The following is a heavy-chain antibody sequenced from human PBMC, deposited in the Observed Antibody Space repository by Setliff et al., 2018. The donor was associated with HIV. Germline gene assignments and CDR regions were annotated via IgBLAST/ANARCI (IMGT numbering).Heavy chain of an antibody. J-gene: IGHJ4*02. D-gene: IGHD6-19*01. CDR2: SRNKANSYTT. CDR3: ARGGRGWYMDC. Sequence: GGSLRLSCAASGFIFSDHYIDWVRQAPEKGLEWVGRSRNKANSYTTEYAASVQGRFTISRDDSKNSLFLQLNSLKTEDTAVYYCARGGRGWYMDCWGQGTLVTVSS. V-gene: IGHV3-72*01. CDR1: GFIFSDHY.